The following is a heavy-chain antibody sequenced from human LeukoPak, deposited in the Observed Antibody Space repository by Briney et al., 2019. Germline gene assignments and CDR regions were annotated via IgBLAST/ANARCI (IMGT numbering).Heavy chain of an antibody. CDR2: IYTSGST. D-gene: IGHD6-13*01. Sequence: SETLSLTCTVSDGSISSHYWSWIRQPAGKGLKWIGRIYTSGSTNYSPSLKSRVTMSMDTSKNHFSLNLRSVTAADTAVYYCARAPNSSSWRFDYWGQGSLVTVSS. V-gene: IGHV4-4*07. CDR3: ARAPNSSSWRFDY. CDR1: DGSISSHY. J-gene: IGHJ4*02.